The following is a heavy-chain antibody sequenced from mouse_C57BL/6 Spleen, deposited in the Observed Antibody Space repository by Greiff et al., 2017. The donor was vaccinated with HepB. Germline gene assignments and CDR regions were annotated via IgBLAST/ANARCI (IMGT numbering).Heavy chain of an antibody. D-gene: IGHD1-1*01. J-gene: IGHJ1*03. CDR1: GYTFTSYW. CDR2: INPSNGGT. V-gene: IGHV1-53*01. CDR3: ARADYYGSSHFDV. Sequence: QVQLQQSGTELVKPGASVKLSCKASGYTFTSYWMHWVKQRPGQGLEWIGNINPSNGGTNYNEKFKSKATLTVDKSSSTAYMQLSILTSEDSAVYYCARADYYGSSHFDVWGTGTTVTVSS.